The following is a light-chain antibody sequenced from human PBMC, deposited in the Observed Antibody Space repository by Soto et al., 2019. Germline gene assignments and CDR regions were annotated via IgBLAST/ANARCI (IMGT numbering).Light chain of an antibody. Sequence: EFVLTQSPATLSLSPGERATLSCRASQSVSSYLAWYQQKPGQAPRLLIYDVSNRATGIPARFSGSGSGTDFTLTSSSLEPEDFAVYYCQQRGTFGGGTKVEIK. CDR1: QSVSSY. CDR2: DVS. V-gene: IGKV3-11*01. J-gene: IGKJ4*02. CDR3: QQRGT.